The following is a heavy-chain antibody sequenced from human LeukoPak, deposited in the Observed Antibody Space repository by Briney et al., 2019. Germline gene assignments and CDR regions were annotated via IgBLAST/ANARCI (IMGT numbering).Heavy chain of an antibody. CDR2: ISGGGGST. D-gene: IGHD6-19*01. CDR1: GFTFSSHA. J-gene: IGHJ4*02. Sequence: GGSLRLSCAASGFTFSSHAMSWVRQAPGKGLEWVSGISGGGGSTYYADSVKGRFTISRDNFKNTLYVQMHSLRAEDTAVYYCAKAHSSGWYHFDYWGQGTLVAASS. V-gene: IGHV3-23*01. CDR3: AKAHSSGWYHFDY.